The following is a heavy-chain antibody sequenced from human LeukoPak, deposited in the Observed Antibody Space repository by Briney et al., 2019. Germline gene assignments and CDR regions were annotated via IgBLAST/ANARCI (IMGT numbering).Heavy chain of an antibody. D-gene: IGHD3-22*01. J-gene: IGHJ5*02. CDR3: ARGRYDSSGYYYRGYWFDP. V-gene: IGHV4-34*01. CDR1: GGSISSHY. Sequence: SETLSLTCNVSGGSISSHYWSWIRQPPGKGLEWIGEINHSGSTNYNPSLKSRVTISVDTSKNQFSLKLSSVTAADTAVYYCARGRYDSSGYYYRGYWFDPWGQGTLVTVSS. CDR2: INHSGST.